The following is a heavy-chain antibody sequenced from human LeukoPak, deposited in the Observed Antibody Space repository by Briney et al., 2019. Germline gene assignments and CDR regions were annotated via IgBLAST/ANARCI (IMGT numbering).Heavy chain of an antibody. CDR2: INTYKGNT. V-gene: IGHV1-18*01. D-gene: IGHD6-6*01. CDR3: VRQSRIVARSGDDAFDI. CDR1: GGTFTNYA. J-gene: IGHJ3*02. Sequence: ASVKVSCKAPGGTFTNYAISWVRQAPGQGLEWMGWINTYKGNTNYAQKLQGRVIMTTDTSTSTAYMELRSLRSDDTAVYYCVRQSRIVARSGDDAFDIWGQGTMVTVSS.